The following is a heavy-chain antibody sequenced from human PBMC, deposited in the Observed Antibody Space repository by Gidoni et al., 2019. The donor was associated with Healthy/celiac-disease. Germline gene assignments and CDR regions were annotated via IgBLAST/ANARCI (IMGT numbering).Heavy chain of an antibody. CDR1: GFNFSSYE. Sequence: DVQLVESGGGLVQPGGSLGVCCAAYGFNFSSYEMNWVRQAPGKGMEWVSYISSSGSTIYYADSVKGRFTLSRDYAKNSLYLQMTSLIAEDPAVYYCARDRLLVRGAPSAFDYWFQGPLVTVSS. V-gene: IGHV3-48*03. D-gene: IGHD3-10*01. CDR3: ARDRLLVRGAPSAFDY. J-gene: IGHJ4*02. CDR2: ISSSGSTI.